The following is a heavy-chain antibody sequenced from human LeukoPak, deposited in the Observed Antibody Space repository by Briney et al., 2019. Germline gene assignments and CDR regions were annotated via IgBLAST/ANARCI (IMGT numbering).Heavy chain of an antibody. CDR1: GYIFTSYG. J-gene: IGHJ4*02. V-gene: IGHV1-18*01. Sequence: GASVKVSCKASGYIFTSYGIIWVRQAPGQGLQWMGWISAHNGNTNYAQKLQGRVTMTTDTSTSTVYMELRSPRSDDTAVYYCARAQTTLLLDYWGQGTLVTVSS. CDR2: ISAHNGNT. CDR3: ARAQTTLLLDY. D-gene: IGHD4-11*01.